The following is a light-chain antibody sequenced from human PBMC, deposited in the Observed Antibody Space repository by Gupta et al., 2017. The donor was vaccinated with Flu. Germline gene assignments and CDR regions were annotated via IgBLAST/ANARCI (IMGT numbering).Light chain of an antibody. J-gene: IGKJ2*01. CDR2: GAT. V-gene: IGKV3-20*01. Sequence: ENVLTQSPGTLSFSPGERATLSCRASQSVRSNFVAWYQQKPGQAPRLLMYGATSRATGVPDRFSGGGSGTEFTLTITRLEPEDFAIYYCQQDDGSPNIFGQGTKLEIK. CDR3: QQDDGSPNI. CDR1: QSVRSNF.